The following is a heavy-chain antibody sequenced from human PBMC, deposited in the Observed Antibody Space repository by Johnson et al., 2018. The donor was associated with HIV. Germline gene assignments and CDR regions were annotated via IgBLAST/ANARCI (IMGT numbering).Heavy chain of an antibody. V-gene: IGHV3-20*04. Sequence: VQLVESGGGVVRPGGSLRLSCAASGFNVDDDALSWVRQVPGKGLEWVSGINYNGGSTGYADSVKGRFTISRDNAKNSLYLQINSLRAEDTALYCCARGSGSYYSNAFDIWGQGTMVTVSS. CDR2: INYNGGST. CDR1: GFNVDDDA. D-gene: IGHD1-26*01. CDR3: ARGSGSYYSNAFDI. J-gene: IGHJ3*02.